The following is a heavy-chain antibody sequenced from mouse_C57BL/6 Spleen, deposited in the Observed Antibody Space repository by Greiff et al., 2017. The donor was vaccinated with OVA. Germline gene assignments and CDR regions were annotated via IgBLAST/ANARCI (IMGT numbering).Heavy chain of an antibody. V-gene: IGHV5-6*01. CDR2: ISSGGSYT. CDR1: GFTFSSYG. Sequence: EVKLVESGGDLVKPGGSLKLSCAASGFTFSSYGMSWVRQTPDKRLEWVATISSGGSYTYYPDSVKGRFTISRDNAKNTLYLQMSSLKSEDTAMYYCARHGGPGYFDYWGQGTTLTVSS. J-gene: IGHJ2*01. D-gene: IGHD3-1*01. CDR3: ARHGGPGYFDY.